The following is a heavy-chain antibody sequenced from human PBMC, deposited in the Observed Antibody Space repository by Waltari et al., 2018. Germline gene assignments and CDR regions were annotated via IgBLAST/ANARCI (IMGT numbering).Heavy chain of an antibody. CDR3: ARGFSSWGTFEY. CDR2: MSYYGSNK. D-gene: IGHD6-13*01. V-gene: IGHV3-30*04. Sequence: QVHLVESGGGVVQPGRSLRLSCAASGFTLSDYGMHWVRQAPGKGLEWVAAMSYYGSNKHYVDSVKGRFTLSRDDSKNTLYLQMNSLTTEDTAVYYCARGFSSWGTFEYWGQGTLVTVSS. J-gene: IGHJ4*02. CDR1: GFTLSDYG.